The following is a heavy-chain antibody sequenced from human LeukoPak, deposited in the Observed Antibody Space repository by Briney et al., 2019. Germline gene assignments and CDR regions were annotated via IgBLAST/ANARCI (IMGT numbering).Heavy chain of an antibody. Sequence: PSETLSLTCTVSGGSISSGDYYWSWIRQPPGKGLEWIGYIYYSGSTNYNPSLKSRVTISVDTSKNQFSLKLSSVTAADTAVYYCARAGWSPSNWFDPWGQGTLVTVSS. D-gene: IGHD2-15*01. CDR3: ARAGWSPSNWFDP. V-gene: IGHV4-30-4*08. J-gene: IGHJ5*02. CDR1: GGSISSGDYY. CDR2: IYYSGST.